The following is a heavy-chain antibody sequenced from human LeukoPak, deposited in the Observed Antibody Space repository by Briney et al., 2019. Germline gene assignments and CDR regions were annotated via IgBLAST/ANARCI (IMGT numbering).Heavy chain of an antibody. Sequence: SQTLPLTCTVSGGSISSGGYYWSWIRQHPGKGLEWIGYIYYSGSTYYNPSLKSRVTISVDTSKNQFSLKLSSVTAADTAVYYCAREVESQAYYFDYWGQGTLVTVSS. CDR1: GGSISSGGYY. V-gene: IGHV4-31*03. CDR2: IYYSGST. CDR3: AREVESQAYYFDY. J-gene: IGHJ4*02.